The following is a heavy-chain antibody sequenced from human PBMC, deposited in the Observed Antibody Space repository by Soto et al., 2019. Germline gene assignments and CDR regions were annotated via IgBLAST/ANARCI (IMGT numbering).Heavy chain of an antibody. CDR1: GYSFTSTY. CDR3: AMKVVTYYDN. J-gene: IGHJ4*02. D-gene: IGHD2-21*02. Sequence: QVQLVQSGAEVKKPGASERISCRASGYSFTSTYVHWVRQAPGQGPEWMGIINPAGGTTFYAKEFQGRLTASSDTTTDTVFIDLNDLTSEDTAVYFCAMKVVTYYDNWGQGTLLTVSS. V-gene: IGHV1-46*01. CDR2: INPAGGTT.